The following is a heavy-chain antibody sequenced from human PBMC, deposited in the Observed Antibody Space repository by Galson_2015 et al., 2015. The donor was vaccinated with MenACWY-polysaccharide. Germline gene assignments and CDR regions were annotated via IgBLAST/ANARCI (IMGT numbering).Heavy chain of an antibody. J-gene: IGHJ3*02. V-gene: IGHV3-33*05. CDR3: ARESSRIVFHAFDI. CDR2: IQNVGSPK. Sequence: SLRLSCAASGLTFRSSGMHWVRQAPGKGLEWVALIQNVGSPKAYADSVKGRFTISRDNSKNTLYLEMNSLGAEDTAVYYCARESSRIVFHAFDIWGQGTMVTVSS. D-gene: IGHD6-19*01. CDR1: GLTFRSSG.